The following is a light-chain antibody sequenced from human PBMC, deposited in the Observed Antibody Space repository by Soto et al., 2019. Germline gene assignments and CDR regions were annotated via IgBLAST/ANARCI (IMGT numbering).Light chain of an antibody. V-gene: IGKV3-20*01. CDR3: QQYGSSPPFT. J-gene: IGKJ3*01. CDR1: QSVSRTH. Sequence: EIVLTQSPGTLSLSPGERATLSCRASQSVSRTHLAWYQQKPGQAPRLLIYGASNRATGIPDRFSGGGSGTDFTLAISRLEPEDFAVYYCQQYGSSPPFTFGPGTTVEIK. CDR2: GAS.